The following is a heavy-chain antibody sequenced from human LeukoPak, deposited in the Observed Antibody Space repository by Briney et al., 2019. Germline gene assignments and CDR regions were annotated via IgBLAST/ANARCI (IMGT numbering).Heavy chain of an antibody. Sequence: GGSLRLSCAASGFTFSSYAMHWVRQAPGKGLEWVAVISYDGSNKYYADSVKGRFTISRDNSKNTLYLQMNSLRAEDTAVYYCAKTWALDYWGQGTLVTVSS. J-gene: IGHJ4*02. CDR1: GFTFSSYA. CDR3: AKTWALDY. D-gene: IGHD1-26*01. V-gene: IGHV3-30*04. CDR2: ISYDGSNK.